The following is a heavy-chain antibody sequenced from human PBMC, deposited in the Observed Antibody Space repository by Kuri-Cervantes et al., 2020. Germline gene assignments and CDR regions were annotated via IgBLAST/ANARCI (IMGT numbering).Heavy chain of an antibody. D-gene: IGHD6-13*01. Sequence: ASVKVSCKASGYTFTGYYMHWVRQAPGQGLEWMGWINPNSGGTNYAQKFQGWVTMTRDTSISAAYMELSRLRSDNTAVYYCAGLAAADVSWFDPWGQGTLVTVSS. CDR3: AGLAAADVSWFDP. J-gene: IGHJ5*02. CDR2: INPNSGGT. V-gene: IGHV1-2*04. CDR1: GYTFTGYY.